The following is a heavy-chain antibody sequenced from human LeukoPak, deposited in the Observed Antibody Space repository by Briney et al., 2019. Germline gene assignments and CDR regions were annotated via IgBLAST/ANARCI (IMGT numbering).Heavy chain of an antibody. D-gene: IGHD1-26*01. Sequence: PGGSLRLSCAASGFTVSSNYMSWVRQAPGKGLEWVSVIYSGGSTYYADSVKGRFTISRDNSKNTLYLQMNSLRAEDTAVYYCARDTFYGVVGATAGGAFDIWGQGTMVTVSS. CDR1: GFTVSSNY. CDR2: IYSGGST. J-gene: IGHJ3*02. CDR3: ARDTFYGVVGATAGGAFDI. V-gene: IGHV3-66*02.